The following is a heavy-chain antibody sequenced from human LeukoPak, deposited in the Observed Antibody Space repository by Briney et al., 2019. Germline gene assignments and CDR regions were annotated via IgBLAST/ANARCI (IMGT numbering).Heavy chain of an antibody. CDR2: IYYSGST. CDR3: ARVGTYGSGSYLSWLDY. CDR1: GGSISSSSYY. D-gene: IGHD3-10*01. V-gene: IGHV4-39*01. Sequence: SETLSLTCTVSGGSISSSSYYWGWIRQPPGKGLEWIGSIYYSGSTYYNPSLKSRVTISVDTSKNQFSLKLSSVTAADTAVYYCARVGTYGSGSYLSWLDYWGQGTLVTVSS. J-gene: IGHJ4*02.